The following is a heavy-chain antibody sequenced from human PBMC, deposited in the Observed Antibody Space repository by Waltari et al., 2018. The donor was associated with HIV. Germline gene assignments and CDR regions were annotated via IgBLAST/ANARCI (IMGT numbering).Heavy chain of an antibody. CDR1: GFTFTTYG. CDR3: ARQVGAALFDY. J-gene: IGHJ4*02. D-gene: IGHD1-26*01. V-gene: IGHV3-33*01. CDR2: IWHDGSKT. Sequence: VQPGRSLRLSCAASGFTFTTYGMHWVRQAPGKGLEWVALIWHDGSKTYYADSLKGRFTISRDNSKNTLYLQMNSLRGEDTAVYYCARQVGAALFDYWGQGALVTVSS.